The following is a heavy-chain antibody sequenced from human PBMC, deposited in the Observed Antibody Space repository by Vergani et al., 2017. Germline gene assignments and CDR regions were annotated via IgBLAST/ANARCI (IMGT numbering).Heavy chain of an antibody. V-gene: IGHV1-46*01. CDR2: INPSGGST. D-gene: IGHD5-24*01. CDR3: ARAGEMATTPFDY. J-gene: IGHJ4*02. CDR1: GYTFTSYY. Sequence: QVQLVQSGAEVKKPGASVKVSCKASGYTFTSYYMLWVRQVPGQGLEWMGIINPSGGSTSYAQKFQGRVTMTRDTSTSTVYMELSSLRSEDTAVYYCARAGEMATTPFDYWGQGTLVTVSS.